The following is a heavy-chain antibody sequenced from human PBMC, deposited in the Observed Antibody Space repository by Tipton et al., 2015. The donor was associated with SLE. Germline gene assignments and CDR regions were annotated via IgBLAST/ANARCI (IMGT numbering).Heavy chain of an antibody. D-gene: IGHD3-3*01. CDR3: ARDLGVVMEGWFDP. CDR2: IDHSGTT. V-gene: IGHV4-39*07. CDR1: GGSISSSSYY. J-gene: IGHJ5*02. Sequence: GLVKPSETLSLTCTVSGGSISSSSYYWGWIRQPPGKGLEWIGEIDHSGTTYYNPSLKSRVTMSMGTSRNQFSLELRSVTAADTAVYYCARDLGVVMEGWFDPWGQGTLVTVSS.